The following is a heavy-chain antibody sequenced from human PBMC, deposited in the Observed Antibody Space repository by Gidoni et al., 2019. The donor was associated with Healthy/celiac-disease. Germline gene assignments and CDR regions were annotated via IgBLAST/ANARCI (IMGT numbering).Heavy chain of an antibody. CDR3: AHRSGIYSSSLRTQLSNWFDP. Sequence: QITLKESGPTLVKPTQTLTLTCTFSGFSLSTSGVGVGWIRQPPGKALEWLALIYWDDDKRYSPSLKSRLTITKDTSKNQGVLTMTNMDPVDTATYYCAHRSGIYSSSLRTQLSNWFDPWGQGTLVTVSS. V-gene: IGHV2-5*02. CDR2: IYWDDDK. CDR1: GFSLSTSGVG. J-gene: IGHJ5*02. D-gene: IGHD6-13*01.